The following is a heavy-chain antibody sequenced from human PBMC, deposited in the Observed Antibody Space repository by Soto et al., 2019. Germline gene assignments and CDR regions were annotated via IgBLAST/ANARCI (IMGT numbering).Heavy chain of an antibody. CDR1: GFTFDDYA. J-gene: IGHJ4*02. Sequence: PGGSLRLCCAASGFTFDDYAMHWVRQAPGKGLEWVSGISWNSGSLGYADSVKGRFTISRDNAKNSLYLQMNSLRAEDTALYYCAKGAITGTTLGLFDHWGQGTLVTVSS. V-gene: IGHV3-9*01. D-gene: IGHD1-20*01. CDR3: AKGAITGTTLGLFDH. CDR2: ISWNSGSL.